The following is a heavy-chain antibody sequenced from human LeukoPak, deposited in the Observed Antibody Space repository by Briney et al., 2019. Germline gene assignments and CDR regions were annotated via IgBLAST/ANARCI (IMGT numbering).Heavy chain of an antibody. CDR2: IDYRGRT. J-gene: IGHJ4*02. Sequence: SQTLSLTCTVSGGSVDNAAYYWSWIRQHPGKGLEWIGHIDYRGRTNYNPSLKSRVTISVDTSENQFSLRLSSVTAADTAVYYCARGVQDGYKTFDYWGQGTLVAVSS. V-gene: IGHV4-31*03. CDR3: ARGVQDGYKTFDY. CDR1: GGSVDNAAYY. D-gene: IGHD5-24*01.